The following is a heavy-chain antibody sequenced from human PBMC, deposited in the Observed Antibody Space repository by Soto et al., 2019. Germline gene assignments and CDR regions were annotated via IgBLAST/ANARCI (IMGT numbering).Heavy chain of an antibody. CDR2: MNPNSGNT. CDR1: GYTFTGYD. D-gene: IGHD1-26*01. Sequence: QAQLVQSGAEVKKPGASVKVSCKASGYTFTGYDINWVRQATGQGLEWMGWMNPNSGNTGNAQNFQGRVTMTRDNSITTAYMELTSLGDDDSAVYYCAGEKVGTTGIDFWGQGTLVTVSS. V-gene: IGHV1-8*01. CDR3: AGEKVGTTGIDF. J-gene: IGHJ4*02.